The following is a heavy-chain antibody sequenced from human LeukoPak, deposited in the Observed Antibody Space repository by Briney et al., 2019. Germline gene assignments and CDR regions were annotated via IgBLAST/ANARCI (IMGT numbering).Heavy chain of an antibody. D-gene: IGHD6-13*01. V-gene: IGHV3-53*01. CDR1: GFTFSDYY. CDR2: IYSGGST. CDR3: ARGAAALEY. Sequence: GGSLRLSCAASGFTFSDYYMSWIRQAPGKGLEWVSVIYSGGSTYYADSVKGRFTISRDNSKNTLYLQMNSLRAEDTAVYYCARGAAALEYWGQGTLVTVSS. J-gene: IGHJ4*02.